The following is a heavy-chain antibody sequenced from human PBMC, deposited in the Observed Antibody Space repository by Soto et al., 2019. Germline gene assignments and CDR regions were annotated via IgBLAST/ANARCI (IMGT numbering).Heavy chain of an antibody. CDR3: AKVPSSGVVIRVWFDY. Sequence: PGVSLRLSFAASGFTFSSYAMSWVRQAPGKGLEWVSAISGSGGSTYYADSVKGRFTISRDNSKNTLYLQMNSLRAEDTAVYYCAKVPSSGVVIRVWFDYWGQGTLVTVSS. J-gene: IGHJ4*02. CDR2: ISGSGGST. V-gene: IGHV3-23*01. D-gene: IGHD3-3*01. CDR1: GFTFSSYA.